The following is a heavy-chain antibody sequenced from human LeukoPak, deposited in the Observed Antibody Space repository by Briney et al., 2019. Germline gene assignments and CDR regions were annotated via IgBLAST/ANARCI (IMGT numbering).Heavy chain of an antibody. V-gene: IGHV4-39*01. CDR1: GGSISSSDYL. J-gene: IGHJ5*02. D-gene: IGHD3-16*01. CDR3: VRRNYVSGRIDP. Sequence: SETLSLTCTVSGGSISSSDYLWAWVRQPPGRGLEWIGDFYYNGVTSYDPSLKSRVTISVDTSKNQFSLNLTSVTAADTAVYHCVRRNYVSGRIDPWGQGTLVTVSS. CDR2: FYYNGVT.